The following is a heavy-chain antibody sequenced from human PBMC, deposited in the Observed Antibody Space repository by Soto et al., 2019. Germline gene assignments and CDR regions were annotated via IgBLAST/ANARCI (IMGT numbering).Heavy chain of an antibody. D-gene: IGHD3-3*01. CDR1: GFTFSSYW. J-gene: IGHJ6*02. CDR2: IKQDGSEK. Sequence: GGSLRLSCAASGFTFSSYWMSWVRQAPGKGLEWVANIKQDGSEKYYVDSVKGRFTISRDNAKNSLYLQMNSLRAEDTAVYYCARAIRGYDFWSGYVYYGMDVWGQGTTVTVSS. CDR3: ARAIRGYDFWSGYVYYGMDV. V-gene: IGHV3-7*03.